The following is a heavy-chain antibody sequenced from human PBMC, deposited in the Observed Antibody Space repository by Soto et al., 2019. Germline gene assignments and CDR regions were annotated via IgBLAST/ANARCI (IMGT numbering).Heavy chain of an antibody. CDR2: INPTGPST. CDR3: ASGYGSSSPWFDP. CDR1: GYTFTSYR. D-gene: IGHD6-6*01. V-gene: IGHV1-46*01. J-gene: IGHJ5*02. Sequence: ASVKVSCKASGYTFTSYRMHWVRQAPGQGLEWMGMINPTGPSTTYAEKFQGRVTMTSDTSTRTVYMELSNLRSEDTAIYFCASGYGSSSPWFDPWGQGTLVTVSS.